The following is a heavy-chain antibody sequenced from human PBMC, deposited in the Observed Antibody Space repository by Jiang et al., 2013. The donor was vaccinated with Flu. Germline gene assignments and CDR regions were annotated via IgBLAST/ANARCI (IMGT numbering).Heavy chain of an antibody. CDR3: ARQGGNSSPSFDP. V-gene: IGHV5-51*01. Sequence: GQVTISADKSISTAYLQWSSLKASDTAMYYCARQGGNSSPSFDPWGQGTLVTVSS. J-gene: IGHJ5*02. D-gene: IGHD4-23*01.